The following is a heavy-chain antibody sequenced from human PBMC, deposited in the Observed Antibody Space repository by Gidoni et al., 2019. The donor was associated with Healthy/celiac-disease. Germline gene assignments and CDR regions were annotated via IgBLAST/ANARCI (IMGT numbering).Heavy chain of an antibody. J-gene: IGHJ6*02. V-gene: IGHV1-69*09. CDR3: ARDEWGLVVVAATPGYYYYGMDV. D-gene: IGHD2-15*01. CDR2: IIPILGIA. CDR1: GGTIRSYA. Sequence: QVQLVQSGAEVKKPGSSVKFSCKASGGTIRSYAISWVRQAPGQGLECMGRIIPILGIANYAQKFQGRVTITADKSTSTAYMELSSLRSEDTAVYYCARDEWGLVVVAATPGYYYYGMDVWGQGTTVTVSS.